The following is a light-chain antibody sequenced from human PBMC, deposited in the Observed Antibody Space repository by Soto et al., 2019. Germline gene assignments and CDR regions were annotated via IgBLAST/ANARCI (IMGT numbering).Light chain of an antibody. J-gene: IGKJ1*01. V-gene: IGKV1-5*03. Sequence: DIQMTQSPSTLSGSVGDRVTITCRASQTISSWLAWYQQKPGKAPKLLIYKASTLKSGVPSRCSGIVSGTEFTLTISSLQSDAVATYYCQHYNSYSEAFGQGTKVEL. CDR3: QHYNSYSEA. CDR2: KAS. CDR1: QTISSW.